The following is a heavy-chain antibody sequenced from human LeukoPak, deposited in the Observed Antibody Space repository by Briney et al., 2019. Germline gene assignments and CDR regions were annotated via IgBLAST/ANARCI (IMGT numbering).Heavy chain of an antibody. CDR2: VYHSGST. CDR3: ARDFASSGYSYYYYNMDV. J-gene: IGHJ6*02. CDR1: GYSISSGYY. Sequence: SETLSLTCNVSGYSISSGYYWGWVRQPPGKGLEWIGSVYHSGSTYYNPSLKSRVIISLDTSKNQFSLKVSSVTAADTAVYYCARDFASSGYSYYYYNMDVWGQGTTVTVSS. D-gene: IGHD5-12*01. V-gene: IGHV4-38-2*02.